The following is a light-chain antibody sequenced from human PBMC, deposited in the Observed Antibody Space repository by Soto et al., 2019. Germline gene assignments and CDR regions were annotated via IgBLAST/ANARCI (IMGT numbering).Light chain of an antibody. CDR1: QGISNY. Sequence: DIQMTQSPSSLSASVGDRVTITCRASQGISNYLAWYQQKPGKVPKLLIYAASTLQSGVPSRFSGSGSGTEFTLNISSLQHEDVATYYCQKYNSAPQTFGQGTNVEIK. V-gene: IGKV1-27*01. J-gene: IGKJ1*01. CDR2: AAS. CDR3: QKYNSAPQT.